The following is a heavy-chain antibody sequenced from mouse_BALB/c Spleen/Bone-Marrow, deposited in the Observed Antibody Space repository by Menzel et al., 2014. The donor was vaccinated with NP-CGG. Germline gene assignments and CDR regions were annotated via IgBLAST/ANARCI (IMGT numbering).Heavy chain of an antibody. V-gene: IGHV1-69*02. Sequence: VQLQQSGAEFAKPGASVRLSCKASGYTFTRFYIHWVKQRPGQDLEWIREIDPSDSYINYNQKFKGKATLTVDKSSSTAYMQLSSLTSEDSALYYCARWGYPYYWSQATTPTIS. CDR1: GYTFTRFY. CDR2: IDPSDSYI. J-gene: IGHJ2*01. CDR3: ARWGYPYY. D-gene: IGHD3-1*01.